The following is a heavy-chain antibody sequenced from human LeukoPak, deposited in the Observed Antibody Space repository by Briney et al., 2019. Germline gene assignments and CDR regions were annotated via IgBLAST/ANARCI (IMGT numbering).Heavy chain of an antibody. V-gene: IGHV3-74*01. Sequence: GGSLRLSCAASGFTFSSYWMHWVRQAPGKGLVWVSRINSDGSSTSYADSVKGRFTISRDNAKNTLYLQMNSLRAEDTAVYYCARVSSYYYYYYMGVWGKGTTVTVSS. CDR1: GFTFSSYW. CDR2: INSDGSST. CDR3: ARVSSYYYYYYMGV. J-gene: IGHJ6*03.